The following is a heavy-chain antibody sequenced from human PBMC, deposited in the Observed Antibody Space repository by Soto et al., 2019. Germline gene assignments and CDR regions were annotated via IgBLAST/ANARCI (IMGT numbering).Heavy chain of an antibody. J-gene: IGHJ6*03. CDR1: GFTFNNYW. CDR2: VSSDGTIT. CDR3: TRGGITISGVLIGNYMDV. D-gene: IGHD3-3*01. Sequence: GGSLRLSCAASGFTFNNYWMHWVRQAPGTGLVWVSRVSSDGTITNYADSVKGRFTISRDNARNTLYLQMNSLRAEDTAIYYCTRGGITISGVLIGNYMDVWGKGTTVTVSS. V-gene: IGHV3-74*01.